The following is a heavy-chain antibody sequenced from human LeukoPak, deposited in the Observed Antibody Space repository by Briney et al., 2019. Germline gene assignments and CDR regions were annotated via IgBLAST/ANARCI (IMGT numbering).Heavy chain of an antibody. D-gene: IGHD3-22*01. CDR1: GFTFSSYS. CDR2: ISSSSSTI. V-gene: IGHV3-48*01. Sequence: PGGSLRLSCAASGFTFSSYSMKWVRQAPGKGLEWVSYISSSSSTIYYADSVKGRFTISRDNAKNSLYLQMNSLRGEDTAVYYCARDEREDSSGDWGQGTLVTVSS. CDR3: ARDEREDSSGD. J-gene: IGHJ4*02.